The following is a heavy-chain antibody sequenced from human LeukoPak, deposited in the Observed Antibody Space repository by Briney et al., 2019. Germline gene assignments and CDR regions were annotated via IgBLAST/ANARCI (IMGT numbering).Heavy chain of an antibody. V-gene: IGHV3-74*01. Sequence: QPGGSLRLSCAASGLTFSSHWMHWVRQAPGKGLVWVSRITNDGSSTTYADSVKGRFTISRDNAKNMLYLQVNSLRAEDTAVYYCARSGIVVVRTYYFDYWGQGTLVTVSS. CDR2: ITNDGSST. CDR1: GLTFSSHW. J-gene: IGHJ4*02. D-gene: IGHD3-22*01. CDR3: ARSGIVVVRTYYFDY.